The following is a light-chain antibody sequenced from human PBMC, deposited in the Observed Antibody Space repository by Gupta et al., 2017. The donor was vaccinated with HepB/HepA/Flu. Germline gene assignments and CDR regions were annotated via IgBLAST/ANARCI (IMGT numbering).Light chain of an antibody. CDR1: SSDVGRYNL. J-gene: IGLJ2*01. CDR3: YSDASSSTLV. Sequence: SALPQPASVSGSPDQSSTISCTGTSSDVGRYNLVSCNQHHPGKTHLLMVYEVSSRTAGVAICLSASEAGNTASLTISGPEEEDADDYYHYSDASSSTLVFGGGTKLTVL. V-gene: IGLV2-23*02. CDR2: EVS.